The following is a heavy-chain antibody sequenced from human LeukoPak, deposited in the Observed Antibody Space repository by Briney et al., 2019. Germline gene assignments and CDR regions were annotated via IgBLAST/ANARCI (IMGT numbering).Heavy chain of an antibody. V-gene: IGHV4-34*01. Sequence: SETLSLTCTVHGGPLSGFYWTWIRQPPGRGLEWIGEFHPDGYSNSNPSLKSRLTISVDASKNQVSMRLTSATAADTAVYYCARGADPYKLGNIWGQGTLVTVYS. CDR1: GGPLSGFY. D-gene: IGHD1/OR15-1a*01. CDR2: FHPDGYS. J-gene: IGHJ4*02. CDR3: ARGADPYKLGNI.